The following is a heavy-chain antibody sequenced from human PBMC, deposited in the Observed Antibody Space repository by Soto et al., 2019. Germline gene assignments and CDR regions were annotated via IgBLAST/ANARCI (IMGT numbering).Heavy chain of an antibody. CDR3: AKDIEQQLPGGNDAFDI. CDR2: ISWNSGSI. V-gene: IGHV3-9*01. J-gene: IGHJ3*02. CDR1: GFTFDDYA. D-gene: IGHD6-13*01. Sequence: EVQLVESGGGLVQPGRSLRLSCAASGFTFDDYAMHWVRQAPGKGLEWVSGISWNSGSIGYADSVKGRFTISRDNAKNSLYLQMNSLRDEDTALYYCAKDIEQQLPGGNDAFDIWGQGTMVTVSS.